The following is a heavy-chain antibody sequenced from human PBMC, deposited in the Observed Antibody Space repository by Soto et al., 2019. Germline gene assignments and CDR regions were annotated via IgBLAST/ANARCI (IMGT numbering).Heavy chain of an antibody. CDR2: ISYDGRNK. V-gene: IGHV3-30*18. D-gene: IGHD2-2*01. CDR3: AKGGYCSSTSCSNRGSAGWADY. Sequence: QVQLVESGGGVVQPGRSLRLSCAASGFTFSSYGMHWVHQAPGKGLEWVAVISYDGRNKYYADSVKGRFTISRDNSKNTLYLQMNSLRAEDTAVYYCAKGGYCSSTSCSNRGSAGWADYWGQGTLVTVSS. J-gene: IGHJ4*02. CDR1: GFTFSSYG.